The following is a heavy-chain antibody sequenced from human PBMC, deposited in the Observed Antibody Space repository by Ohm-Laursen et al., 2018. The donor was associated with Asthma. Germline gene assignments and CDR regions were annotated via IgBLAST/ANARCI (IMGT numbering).Heavy chain of an antibody. Sequence: TLSLTCGVSGGSVSGYYWSWVRQPPGRELEWIAYMFSSGGANYNPSLKSRVTLSTDTSKNQVSLRLSSVTAADTALYFCARLDWAQSMFDYWGQGALVTVAS. D-gene: IGHD3-9*01. CDR3: ARLDWAQSMFDY. V-gene: IGHV4-59*02. CDR2: MFSSGGA. CDR1: GGSVSGYY. J-gene: IGHJ4*02.